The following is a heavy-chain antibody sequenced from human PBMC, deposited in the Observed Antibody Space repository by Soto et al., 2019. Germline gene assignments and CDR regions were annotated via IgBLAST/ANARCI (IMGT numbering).Heavy chain of an antibody. J-gene: IGHJ4*02. CDR2: ISSTSSYT. CDR1: GFTFSSYA. V-gene: IGHV3-21*01. Sequence: GGSLRLSCAASGFTFSSYAMNWVRQAQEKGLEWVSSISSTSSYTHYSDSVKGRFTISRDNANNSLFLQMNSLRAEDTATYYCARDLALAGNYWGQGVLVTVSS. CDR3: ARDLALAGNY. D-gene: IGHD6-19*01.